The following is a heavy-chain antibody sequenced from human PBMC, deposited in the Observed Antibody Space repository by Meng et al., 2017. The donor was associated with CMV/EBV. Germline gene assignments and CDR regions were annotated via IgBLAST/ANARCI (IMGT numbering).Heavy chain of an antibody. V-gene: IGHV3-11*01. J-gene: IGHJ6*02. Sequence: GGSLRLSCAASGFTFSAYYMSWIRQAPGRGLEWVSYISSSGSTIYYADSVKGRFTISRDNAKNSLYLQMNSLTAEDTAVYYCARWEVWEGLSNTPYYYYGMDVWGQGTTVTVSS. D-gene: IGHD3-3*01. CDR2: ISSSGSTI. CDR3: ARWEVWEGLSNTPYYYYGMDV. CDR1: GFTFSAYY.